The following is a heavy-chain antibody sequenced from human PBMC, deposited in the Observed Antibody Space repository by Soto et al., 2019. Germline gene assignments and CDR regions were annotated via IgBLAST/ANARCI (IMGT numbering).Heavy chain of an antibody. CDR3: ARDVWGYDSSGYAPDY. CDR2: IFYSGST. J-gene: IGHJ4*02. CDR1: GGSIGSGGNY. Sequence: KPSETLSLTCIVSGGSIGSGGNYWSWIRQHPGKGLEWIGYIFYSGSTYYNPSLKSRVTMSVDTSKNQFSLKLSSVTAADTAVYYCARDVWGYDSSGYAPDYWGQGTLVTVSS. D-gene: IGHD3-22*01. V-gene: IGHV4-31*03.